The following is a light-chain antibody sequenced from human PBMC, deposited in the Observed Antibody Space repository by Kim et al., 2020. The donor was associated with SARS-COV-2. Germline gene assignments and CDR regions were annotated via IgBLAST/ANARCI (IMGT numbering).Light chain of an antibody. Sequence: QSVLTQPRSVSGSPGQSVTITCTGTSSDVGAYNYVSWYQQHPGKAPQFIIYDVSQRPSGVPDRFSGSKSGNTASLTISGLQAEDEADYYCCSYAGRYTSVFGGGTKVTVL. CDR3: CSYAGRYTSV. J-gene: IGLJ3*02. CDR1: SSDVGAYNY. V-gene: IGLV2-11*01. CDR2: DVS.